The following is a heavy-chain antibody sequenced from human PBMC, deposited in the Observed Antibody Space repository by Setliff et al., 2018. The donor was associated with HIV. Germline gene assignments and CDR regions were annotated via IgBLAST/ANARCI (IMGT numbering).Heavy chain of an antibody. D-gene: IGHD5-12*01. CDR1: GGTFNTYG. V-gene: IGHV1-69*13. CDR3: ARGPLYGYDRGYFEY. J-gene: IGHJ4*02. Sequence: SVKVSCKASGGTFNTYGMNWVRQAPGQGPEWMGGIIPIAKSPNYAQKFQDRVTITADESTRTAYMELSNLGSEDTALYYCARGPLYGYDRGYFEYWGQGTLVTVS. CDR2: IIPIAKSP.